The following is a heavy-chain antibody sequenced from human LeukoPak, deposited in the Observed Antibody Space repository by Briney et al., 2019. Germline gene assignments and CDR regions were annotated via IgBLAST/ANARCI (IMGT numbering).Heavy chain of an antibody. D-gene: IGHD6-19*01. V-gene: IGHV4-39*07. CDR3: ARERYSSGWFPIHTYDY. CDR2: IYYSGST. CDR1: GGSISSSSNY. J-gene: IGHJ4*02. Sequence: PSETLSLTCTVSGGSISSSSNYWGWLRQPPGKGMEWIGSIYYSGSTYYNPSLKSRVTISVDTSKNQISLKLSSVTAADTAVYYCARERYSSGWFPIHTYDYWGQGTLVTVSS.